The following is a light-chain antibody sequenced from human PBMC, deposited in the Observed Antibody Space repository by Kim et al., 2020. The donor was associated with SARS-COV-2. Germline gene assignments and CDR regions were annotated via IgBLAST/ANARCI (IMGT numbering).Light chain of an antibody. V-gene: IGKV3-20*01. J-gene: IGKJ2*01. CDR3: QQYGSSPQT. CDR1: QSSRSSD. Sequence: SPGALAPLSCSASQSSRSSDLAWYPQIPAHAPRLLIYGASSRATGIPDRFSGSGSGTDFTLTISRLEPEDFAVYYCQQYGSSPQTFGQGTKLEI. CDR2: GAS.